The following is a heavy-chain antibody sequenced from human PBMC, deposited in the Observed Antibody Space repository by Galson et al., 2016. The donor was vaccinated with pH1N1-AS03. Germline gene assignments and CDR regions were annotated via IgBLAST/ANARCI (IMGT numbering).Heavy chain of an antibody. J-gene: IGHJ3*02. V-gene: IGHV6-1*01. CDR2: TYRRSKWYI. CDR1: GDSVSSNIDA. CDR3: ARGIYSGFDI. D-gene: IGHD2/OR15-2a*01. Sequence: CAISGDSVSSNIDAWNWIRHSPSRGLEWLGRTYRRSKWYIDYALSLKSRITINPDTSKNQFSLQLTSVIPDDPAVYYCARGIYSGFDIWGQGAKVTSSS.